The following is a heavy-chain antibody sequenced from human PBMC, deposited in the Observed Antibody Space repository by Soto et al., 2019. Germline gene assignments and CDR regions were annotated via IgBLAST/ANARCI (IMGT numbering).Heavy chain of an antibody. J-gene: IGHJ6*03. CDR3: ASLFTDYGDYDYYYYMDV. D-gene: IGHD4-17*01. CDR1: GGSISSGGYY. CDR2: IYYSGST. Sequence: SETLSLTCTVSGGSISSGGYYWSWIRQHPGKGLEWIGYIYYSGSTYYNPSLKSRVTISVDTSKNQFSLKLSSVTAADTAVYYCASLFTDYGDYDYYYYMDVWGKGTTVTVSS. V-gene: IGHV4-31*03.